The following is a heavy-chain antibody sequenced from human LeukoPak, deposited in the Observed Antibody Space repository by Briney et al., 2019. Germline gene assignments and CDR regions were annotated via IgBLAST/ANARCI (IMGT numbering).Heavy chain of an antibody. CDR2: LSGSGGST. CDR3: ARYKFGYSSGRYTWFDP. J-gene: IGHJ5*02. V-gene: IGHV3-23*01. Sequence: PGGSLRLSCAASGFTFSSYAMSWVRQAPGKGLECVSALSGSGGSTYYADSVKGRFTISRDNSKNTLYLQMNSLRAEDTAVYYCARYKFGYSSGRYTWFDPWGQGTLVTVSS. CDR1: GFTFSSYA. D-gene: IGHD6-19*01.